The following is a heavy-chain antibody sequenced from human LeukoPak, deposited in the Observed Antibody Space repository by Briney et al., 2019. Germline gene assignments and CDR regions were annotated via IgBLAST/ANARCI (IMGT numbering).Heavy chain of an antibody. V-gene: IGHV3-33*06. CDR2: IWYDGTDK. CDR1: GFTFSSYG. D-gene: IGHD3-16*02. J-gene: IGHJ4*02. Sequence: PGRSLRLTCAASGFTFSSYGMHGVRQGPGKGLEWVTFIWYDGTDKNYADSVKGRFTISRDNSKNTLYLQMNSLRAEDTAVYYCAKKDDYVWGSYRQPFDYWGQGTLVTVSS. CDR3: AKKDDYVWGSYRQPFDY.